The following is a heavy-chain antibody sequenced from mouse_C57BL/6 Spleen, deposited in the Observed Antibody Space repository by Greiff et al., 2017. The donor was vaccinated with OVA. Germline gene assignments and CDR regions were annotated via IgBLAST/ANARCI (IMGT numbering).Heavy chain of an antibody. CDR2: INPNNGGT. D-gene: IGHD1-1*01. Sequence: VQLQQSGPELVKPGASVKIPCKASGYTFTDYNMDWVKQSHGKSLEWIGDINPNNGGTIYNQKFKGKATLTVDKSSSTAYMELRSLTSEDTAVYYCAREDYGSSPPAFDVWGTGTTVTVSS. J-gene: IGHJ1*03. V-gene: IGHV1-18*01. CDR1: GYTFTDYN. CDR3: AREDYGSSPPAFDV.